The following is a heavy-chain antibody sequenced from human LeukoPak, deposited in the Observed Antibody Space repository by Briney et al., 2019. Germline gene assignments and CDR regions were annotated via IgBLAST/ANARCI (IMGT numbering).Heavy chain of an antibody. V-gene: IGHV3-53*01. CDR2: IYSGGST. CDR1: GFTVSSNY. D-gene: IGHD5-18*01. CDR3: IYGYTLDF. J-gene: IGHJ4*02. Sequence: SGGSLRLSCAASGFTVSSNYMNWVRQAPGKGLDWVSVIYSGGSTNYADSVKGRFTISRDNSKNTLYLQMNSLRAEDTAVYYCIYGYTLDFWGQGTLVTASS.